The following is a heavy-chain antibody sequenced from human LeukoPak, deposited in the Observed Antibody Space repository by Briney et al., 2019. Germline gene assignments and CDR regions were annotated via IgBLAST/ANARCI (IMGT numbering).Heavy chain of an antibody. D-gene: IGHD2-21*01. J-gene: IGHJ4*02. CDR2: INSDGSSS. Sequence: PGGSLRLSCAASGFTLSTYWMHWLRQSPGEGLGWVSRINSDGSSSAYADSVKGRFTISRDNAKNTLSLQMISLRAEDTAVYYCARDPDSYHSGAYYSFFDYWGQGILVTVSS. CDR3: ARDPDSYHSGAYYSFFDY. CDR1: GFTLSTYW. V-gene: IGHV3-74*01.